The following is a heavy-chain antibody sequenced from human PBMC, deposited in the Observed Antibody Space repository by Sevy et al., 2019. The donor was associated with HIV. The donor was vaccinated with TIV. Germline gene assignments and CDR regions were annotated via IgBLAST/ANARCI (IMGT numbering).Heavy chain of an antibody. J-gene: IGHJ3*02. CDR2: ISSSGDTT. Sequence: GGSLRLSCVASGFTFGSYAMSWVRQAPGKGLEWVSVISSSGDTTYYADSVKGRFTISRDNSKNTLYLQMSSLGVEDTAVYYCAKDLGYCSSTSCPTLWFGESGDAFDIWGQGTMVTVSS. V-gene: IGHV3-23*01. CDR3: AKDLGYCSSTSCPTLWFGESGDAFDI. D-gene: IGHD2-2*01. CDR1: GFTFGSYA.